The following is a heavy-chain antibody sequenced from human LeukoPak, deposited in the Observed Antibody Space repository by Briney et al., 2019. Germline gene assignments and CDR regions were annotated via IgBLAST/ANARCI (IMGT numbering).Heavy chain of an antibody. D-gene: IGHD6-13*01. CDR2: IYPGDSDT. CDR1: GYSFTSYW. J-gene: IGHJ4*02. CDR3: ARSIAAAGTDY. Sequence: GGALKISFKGSGYSFTSYWIGWVRQMPGQGLEWMGIIYPGDSDTRYSPSFQGQVTISADKSIRTAYLQWSSLKAPDTAMYYCARSIAAAGTDYWGQGTLVTVSS. V-gene: IGHV5-51*01.